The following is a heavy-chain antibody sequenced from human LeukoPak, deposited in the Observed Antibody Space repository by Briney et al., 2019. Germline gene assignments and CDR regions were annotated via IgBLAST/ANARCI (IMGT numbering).Heavy chain of an antibody. D-gene: IGHD3-22*01. Sequence: NSLETLSLTCTVSGGSISSYYWSWIRQPPGKGLEWIGYIYHSGSSNYNPSLKSRVTISVDTSKNQFSLKLSSVTAADTAVYYCARGHYDSSGYWLSYFDYWGQGSLVTVSS. CDR2: IYHSGSS. CDR3: ARGHYDSSGYWLSYFDY. J-gene: IGHJ4*02. CDR1: GGSISSYY. V-gene: IGHV4-59*01.